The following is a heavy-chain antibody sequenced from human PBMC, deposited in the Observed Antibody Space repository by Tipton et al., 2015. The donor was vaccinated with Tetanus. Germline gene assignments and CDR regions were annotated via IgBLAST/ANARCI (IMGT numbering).Heavy chain of an antibody. J-gene: IGHJ4*02. D-gene: IGHD6-19*01. CDR2: IYYSGST. CDR3: ARGVSVAGTQAFDY. Sequence: GLVKPSETLSLTCTVSGGSISSYYWSWIRQPPGKGLEWIGYIYYSGSTNYNPSLKSRVTISVDTSKNQFSLKLSSVTAADTAVYYCARGVSVAGTQAFDYWGQGTLVTVSS. V-gene: IGHV4-59*01. CDR1: GGSISSYY.